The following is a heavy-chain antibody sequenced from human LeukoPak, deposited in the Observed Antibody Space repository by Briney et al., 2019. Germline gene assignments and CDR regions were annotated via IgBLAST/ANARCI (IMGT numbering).Heavy chain of an antibody. D-gene: IGHD1-26*01. CDR2: INSDGSST. Sequence: QSGGSLRLSCAASGFTFSSYGMHWVRQAPGKGLVWVSRINSDGSSTNYADSVKGRFTISRDNANNTLYLQMNSLRAEDTAVYYCARSRYSGSCLAWGQGTLVTVSS. CDR3: ARSRYSGSCLA. V-gene: IGHV3-74*01. J-gene: IGHJ4*02. CDR1: GFTFSSYG.